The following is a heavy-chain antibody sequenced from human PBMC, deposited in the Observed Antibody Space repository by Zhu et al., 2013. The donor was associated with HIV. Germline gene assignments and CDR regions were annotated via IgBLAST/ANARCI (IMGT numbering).Heavy chain of an antibody. J-gene: IGHJ4*02. CDR3: ARGVRGILMVITPFFEY. Sequence: QVQLVQSGAEVKKPGSSVKVSCKASGGTFRSYAISWVRQAPGQGLEWMGGIIPIFGTTNYAQKFQGRVTITADESTSTAYMELSSLRSEDTAVYYCARGVRGILMVITPFFEYWAREPWSPSPQ. CDR1: GGTFRSYA. D-gene: IGHD3-22*01. CDR2: IIPIFGTT. V-gene: IGHV1-69*01.